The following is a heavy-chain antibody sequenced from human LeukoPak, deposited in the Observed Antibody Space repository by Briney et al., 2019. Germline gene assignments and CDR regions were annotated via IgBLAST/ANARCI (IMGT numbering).Heavy chain of an antibody. CDR3: ASPYYRSHDAFDI. D-gene: IGHD2/OR15-2a*01. J-gene: IGHJ3*02. Sequence: PSETLSLTCAVYGGPFSGYYWSWIRQPPGKGLEWIGEINHSGSTNYNPSLKSRVTISVDTSKNQFSLKLSSVAAADTAVYYCASPYYRSHDAFDIWGQGTMVTVSS. V-gene: IGHV4-34*01. CDR1: GGPFSGYY. CDR2: INHSGST.